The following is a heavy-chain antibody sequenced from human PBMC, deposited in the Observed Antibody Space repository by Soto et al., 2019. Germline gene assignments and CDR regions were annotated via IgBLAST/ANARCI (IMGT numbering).Heavy chain of an antibody. CDR1: GFTFRSYA. V-gene: IGHV3-23*01. D-gene: IGHD6-19*01. CDR2: ISGRGGST. Sequence: EVQLLESGGDLLQPGGSRRLSWPASGFTFRSYAMGWVRQPPGKGLEWVSTISGRGGSTHYADPVKGRFTISRDNSKNTLYLQMNSLRVEDTAVYYCAKGGEAVAGPLFDYWGQGTLVTVSS. CDR3: AKGGEAVAGPLFDY. J-gene: IGHJ4*02.